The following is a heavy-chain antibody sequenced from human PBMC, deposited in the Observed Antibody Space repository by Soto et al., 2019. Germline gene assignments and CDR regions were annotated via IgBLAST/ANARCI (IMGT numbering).Heavy chain of an antibody. CDR2: IKSKTDGGTT. CDR3: TTDRTGDPAMYYYYYYMDV. J-gene: IGHJ6*03. D-gene: IGHD2-21*02. CDR1: GFTFSNAW. V-gene: IGHV3-15*01. Sequence: GGSLRLSCAASGFTFSNAWMSWVRQAPGKGLEWVGRIKSKTDGGTTDYAAPVKGRFTISRDDSKNTLYLQMNSLKTEDTAVYYCTTDRTGDPAMYYYYYYMDVWGKGTTVTVSS.